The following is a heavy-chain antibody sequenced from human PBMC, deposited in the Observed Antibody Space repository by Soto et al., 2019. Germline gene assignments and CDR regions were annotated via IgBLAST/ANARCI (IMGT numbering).Heavy chain of an antibody. CDR1: GGSISSSSYY. V-gene: IGHV4-39*01. J-gene: IGHJ5*02. D-gene: IGHD2-21*02. Sequence: PSETLSLTCTVSGGSISSSSYYWGWIRQPPGKGLEWIGSIYYSGSTYYNPSLKSRATISVDTSKNQFSLKLSSVTAADTAVYYCARHRHIVVVTAIDWFDPWGQGTLVTVSS. CDR2: IYYSGST. CDR3: ARHRHIVVVTAIDWFDP.